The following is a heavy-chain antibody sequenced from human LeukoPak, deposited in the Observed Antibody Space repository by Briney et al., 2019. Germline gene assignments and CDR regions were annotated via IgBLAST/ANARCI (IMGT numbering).Heavy chain of an antibody. CDR2: IKQDGSEK. Sequence: AGGSLRLSCAASGFTFNNYAMTWVRQAPGKGLEWVANIKQDGSEKYYVDSVKGRFTISRDNAKNSLYLQMNSLRAEDTAVYYCANINYYDSSGYSPSFDYWGQGTLVTVSS. D-gene: IGHD3-22*01. J-gene: IGHJ4*02. CDR1: GFTFNNYA. CDR3: ANINYYDSSGYSPSFDY. V-gene: IGHV3-7*01.